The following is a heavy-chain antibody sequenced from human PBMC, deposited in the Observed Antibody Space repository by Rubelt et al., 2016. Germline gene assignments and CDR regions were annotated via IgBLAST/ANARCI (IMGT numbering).Heavy chain of an antibody. J-gene: IGHJ4*02. CDR1: GFSISIGYL. D-gene: IGHD6-19*01. CDR2: LTHSGTT. V-gene: IGHV4-38-2*02. CDR3: ARGHSSSGWYY. Sequence: GLVKPSETLSLTCTVSGFSISIGYLWGWIRQPPGKGLEWIGSLTHSGTTYYNPSLKSRVAISLDTSKNHFSLKLSSVTAADTAVYYCARGHSSSGWYYWGQGALVTVSS.